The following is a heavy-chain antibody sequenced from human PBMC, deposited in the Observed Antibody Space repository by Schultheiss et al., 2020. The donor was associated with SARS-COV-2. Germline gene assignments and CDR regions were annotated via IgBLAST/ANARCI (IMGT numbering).Heavy chain of an antibody. CDR1: GYTFTSYG. D-gene: IGHD3-3*01. Sequence: SVKVSCKASGYTFTSYGISWVRQAPGQGLEWMGGIIPIFGTANYAQKFQGRVTITADKSTSTAYMELSSLRSEDTAVYYCARGRTIFGVVITIWHYYYYGMDVWGQGTTVTVSS. J-gene: IGHJ6*02. CDR3: ARGRTIFGVVITIWHYYYYGMDV. V-gene: IGHV1-69*06. CDR2: IIPIFGTA.